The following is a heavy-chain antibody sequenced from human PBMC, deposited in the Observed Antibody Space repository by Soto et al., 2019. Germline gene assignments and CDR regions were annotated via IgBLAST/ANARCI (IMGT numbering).Heavy chain of an antibody. V-gene: IGHV1-18*01. CDR2: ISAYNGNT. J-gene: IGHJ3*02. Sequence: QVQLVQSGAEVKKPGASVKVSCKASGYTFTSYGISWVRQAPGQGLEWVGWISAYNGNTNYAQKLQGRVTMTTDTSTSTAYMELMSLRSDDTAVYYCARDQWDIVVVPAAILGAFDIWGQGTMVTVSS. CDR3: ARDQWDIVVVPAAILGAFDI. CDR1: GYTFTSYG. D-gene: IGHD2-2*02.